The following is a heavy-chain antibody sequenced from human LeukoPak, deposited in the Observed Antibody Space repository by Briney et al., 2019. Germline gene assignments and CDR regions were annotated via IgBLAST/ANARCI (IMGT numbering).Heavy chain of an antibody. CDR2: IYYSGST. CDR1: GGSISSYY. D-gene: IGHD2-2*01. CDR3: ARQAGYCSSTSCYPGFDY. Sequence: PSETLSLTCTVSGGSISSYYWTWMRQPPGKGLEWIGYIYYSGSTNYNPSLKSRVTISVDTSKNQFSLKLSSVTAADTAVYYCARQAGYCSSTSCYPGFDYWGQGTLVTVSS. V-gene: IGHV4-59*08. J-gene: IGHJ4*02.